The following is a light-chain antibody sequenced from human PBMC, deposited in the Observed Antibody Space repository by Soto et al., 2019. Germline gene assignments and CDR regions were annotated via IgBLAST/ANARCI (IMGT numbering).Light chain of an antibody. CDR1: QSIDNY. CDR2: AAS. CDR3: QQCFSLPPT. V-gene: IGKV1-39*01. Sequence: DIQMTQSPSSLSASVGDRVTITCRASQSIDNYLSWYQQIPGKVPKLLIYAASNLQRGVPSRFSGSGSGTEFTLTISNLQPDDFAVYYCQQCFSLPPTFGHGTKVENK. J-gene: IGKJ1*01.